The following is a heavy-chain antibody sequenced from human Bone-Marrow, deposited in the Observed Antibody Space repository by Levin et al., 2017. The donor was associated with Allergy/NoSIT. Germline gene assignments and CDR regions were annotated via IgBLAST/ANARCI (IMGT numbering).Heavy chain of an antibody. Sequence: TLSLTCTVSGGSINSDDYYWSWIRQPPGRGLEWIGYTFYGSTFYNPSLKSRINMSIDTSKMQFSLKVRSVTAADTAVYYCARGLGAPVEDAFAIWGLGTLVTVSS. J-gene: IGHJ3*02. CDR1: GGSINSDDYY. V-gene: IGHV4-30-4*01. D-gene: IGHD4-23*01. CDR3: ARGLGAPVEDAFAI. CDR2: TFYGST.